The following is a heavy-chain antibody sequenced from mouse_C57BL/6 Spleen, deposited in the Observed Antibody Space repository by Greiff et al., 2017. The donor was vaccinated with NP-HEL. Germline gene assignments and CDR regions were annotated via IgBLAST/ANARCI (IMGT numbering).Heavy chain of an antibody. CDR1: GFTFSDYY. CDR2: INYDGSST. CDR3: ARDLGNGYFDV. J-gene: IGHJ1*03. D-gene: IGHD3-1*01. V-gene: IGHV5-16*01. Sequence: EVHLVESEGGLVQPGSSMKLSCTASGFTFSDYYMAWVRQVPEKGLEWVANINYDGSSTYYLDSLKSRFIISRDNAKNILYLQMSSLKSEDTATYYCARDLGNGYFDVWGTGTTVTVSS.